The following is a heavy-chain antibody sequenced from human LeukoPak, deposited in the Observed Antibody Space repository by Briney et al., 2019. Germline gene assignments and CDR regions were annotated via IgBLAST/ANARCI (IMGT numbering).Heavy chain of an antibody. D-gene: IGHD3-22*01. CDR2: ISSSGSYI. V-gene: IGHV3-21*01. CDR3: ARGPYYYDSSRNIYFDY. CDR1: GFTFSSCT. Sequence: GGSLRLSCAASGFTFSSCTMNWVRQAPGKGLEWVSSISSSGSYIYYADSVKGRFTISRDNAKNSLYLQMNSLRAEDTAVYCCARGPYYYDSSRNIYFDYWGQGTLVTVSS. J-gene: IGHJ4*02.